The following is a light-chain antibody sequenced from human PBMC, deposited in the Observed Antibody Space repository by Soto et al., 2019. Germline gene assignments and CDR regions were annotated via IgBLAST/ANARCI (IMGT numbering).Light chain of an antibody. CDR2: KAS. Sequence: DIQMTQSPSTLSGSVGDRVTITCRASQTISSWLAWYQQKPGKAPKLLIYKASTLKSGVPSRFSGSGSGTEFTLTISSLQAEDLATYYCLQDYKYPRTFGQGTKVDIK. CDR3: LQDYKYPRT. V-gene: IGKV1-5*03. J-gene: IGKJ1*01. CDR1: QTISSW.